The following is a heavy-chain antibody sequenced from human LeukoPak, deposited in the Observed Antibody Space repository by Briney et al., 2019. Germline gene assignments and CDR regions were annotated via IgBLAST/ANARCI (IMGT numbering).Heavy chain of an antibody. CDR2: IYHSGST. CDR1: GYSISSGYY. J-gene: IGHJ4*02. V-gene: IGHV4-38-2*02. CDR3: ARDRGRGWYGVDY. D-gene: IGHD6-19*01. Sequence: SETLSLTCTVSGYSISSGYYWGWIRQPPGKGLEWIGSIYHSGSTYYNPSLKSRATISIDRSKNQVSLILSSVTAADTAVYYCARDRGRGWYGVDYWGQGTLVTVSS.